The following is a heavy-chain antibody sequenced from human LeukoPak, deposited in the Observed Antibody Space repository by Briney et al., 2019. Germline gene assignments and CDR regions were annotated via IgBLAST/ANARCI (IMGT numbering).Heavy chain of an antibody. CDR1: GGSISSYY. CDR2: IYYSGST. Sequence: SETLSLTCTVSGGSISSYYWSWIRQPPGKGLEWIGYIYYSGSTNYNPSLKSRVTISVDTSKNQFSLKLSSVTAADTAVYYCARDPCLFRGGLDYWGQGTLVTVSS. V-gene: IGHV4-59*01. J-gene: IGHJ4*02. CDR3: ARDPCLFRGGLDY. D-gene: IGHD3-9*01.